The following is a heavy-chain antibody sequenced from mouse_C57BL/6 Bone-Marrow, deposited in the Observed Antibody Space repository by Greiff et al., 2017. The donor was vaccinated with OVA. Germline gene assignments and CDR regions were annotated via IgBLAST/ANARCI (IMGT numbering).Heavy chain of an antibody. V-gene: IGHV1-54*01. J-gene: IGHJ1*03. CDR1: GYAFTNYL. Sequence: VQLQQSGAELVRPGTSVKVSCKASGYAFTNYLIEWVKQRPGQGLEWIGVINPGRGGTNYNEKFKGKATLTADKSSSTAYMQLSSLTSEDSAVYFCARFDNYGYFEVWGTGTTVTVSS. CDR3: ARFDNYGYFEV. CDR2: INPGRGGT.